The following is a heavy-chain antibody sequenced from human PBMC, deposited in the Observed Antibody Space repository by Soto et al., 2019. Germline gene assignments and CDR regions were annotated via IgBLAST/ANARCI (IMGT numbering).Heavy chain of an antibody. D-gene: IGHD5-18*01. V-gene: IGHV1-69*13. J-gene: IGHJ5*02. CDR1: GGTFSSYA. CDR2: IIPIFGTA. Sequence: SVKVSCKASGGTFSSYAISWVRQAPGQGLEWMGGIIPIFGTANYAQKFQGRVTITADESTSTAYMELSSLRSEDTAVYYCARAGENYSYGPYGWFDPWGQGTLVTVSS. CDR3: ARAGENYSYGPYGWFDP.